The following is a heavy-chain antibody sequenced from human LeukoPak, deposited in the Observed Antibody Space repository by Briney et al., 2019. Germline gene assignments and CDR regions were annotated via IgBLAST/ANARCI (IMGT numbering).Heavy chain of an antibody. CDR2: ISYDGSNK. CDR3: AKLDYYGSGSYPTEGDYFDY. J-gene: IGHJ4*02. CDR1: GFTFSSYA. D-gene: IGHD3-10*01. Sequence: GGSLRLSCAASGFTFSSYAMHWVRQAPGKGLEWVAVISYDGSNKYYADSVKGRFTISRDNSKNTLYLQMNSLRAEDTAVYYCAKLDYYGSGSYPTEGDYFDYWGQGTLVTVSS. V-gene: IGHV3-30-3*02.